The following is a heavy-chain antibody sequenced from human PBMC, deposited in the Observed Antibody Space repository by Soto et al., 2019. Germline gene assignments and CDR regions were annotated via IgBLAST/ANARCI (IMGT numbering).Heavy chain of an antibody. CDR2: IYYSGST. CDR1: GGSISSSSYY. CDR3: ARHLGYGSGATR. D-gene: IGHD3-10*01. Sequence: QLQLQESGPGLVKPSETLSLTCTVSGGSISSSSYYWGWIRQPPGKGLEWIGSIYYSGSTYYNPSLKSRVTISVATSKNQFSLQLSSVTAADTAVYYCARHLGYGSGATRWGQGTLVTVSS. J-gene: IGHJ4*02. V-gene: IGHV4-39*01.